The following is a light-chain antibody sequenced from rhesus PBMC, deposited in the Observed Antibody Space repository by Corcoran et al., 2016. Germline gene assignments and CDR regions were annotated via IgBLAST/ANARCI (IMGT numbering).Light chain of an antibody. CDR2: GAS. V-gene: IGKV3-24*04. Sequence: ETVVTQSPATLSLSPGERATLSCRASQSVGSYLAWYQQKPGQAPRLLIYGASSRATGIPDRFSGRGSGTDLTLTISSLEPEDVGVYYCQQSSNLLTFGGGTKVEIK. CDR1: QSVGSY. CDR3: QQSSNLLT. J-gene: IGKJ4*01.